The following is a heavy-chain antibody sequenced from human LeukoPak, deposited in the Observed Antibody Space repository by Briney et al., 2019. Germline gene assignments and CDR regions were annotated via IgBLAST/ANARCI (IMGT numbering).Heavy chain of an antibody. CDR3: ARGGDGYNGDY. CDR1: GFTFSSYA. D-gene: IGHD5-24*01. Sequence: GGSLRLSCAASGFTFSSYAMHWVRQAPGKGLEWVAVISYDGSNKYYEDSVKGRFTISRDNSKNTLYLQMNSLRAEDTAVYYCARGGDGYNGDYWDGEPWSASPQ. CDR2: ISYDGSNK. V-gene: IGHV3-30-3*01. J-gene: IGHJ4*02.